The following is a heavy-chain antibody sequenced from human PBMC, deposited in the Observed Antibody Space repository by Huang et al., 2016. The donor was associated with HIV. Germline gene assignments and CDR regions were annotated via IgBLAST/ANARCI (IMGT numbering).Heavy chain of an antibody. CDR1: GYTFSSFG. Sequence: QVQLVQSGAEVKKPGASVKVSCKASGYTFSSFGISGVRQAPGQGLEWVGWISVYNGNPKFAQKFQGRLTMTTDTSTSTAYMELRSLRSDDTAVYYCARGGGIQLWLLGYYYMDVWGNGTTVTVSS. J-gene: IGHJ6*03. V-gene: IGHV1-18*01. CDR2: ISVYNGNP. D-gene: IGHD5-18*01. CDR3: ARGGGIQLWLLGYYYMDV.